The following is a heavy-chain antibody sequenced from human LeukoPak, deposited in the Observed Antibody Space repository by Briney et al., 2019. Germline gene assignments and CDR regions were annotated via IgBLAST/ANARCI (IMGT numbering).Heavy chain of an antibody. CDR2: IYPGDSDT. CDR3: AKGVITSEVAFDI. V-gene: IGHV5-51*01. D-gene: IGHD3-22*01. Sequence: GESLKISCKGSGYSFTSYWIGWVRQMPGKGLEWMGIIYPGDSDTRYSPSFQGQVTISANKSISTAYLQWSSLKASDTAMYYCAKGVITSEVAFDIWGQGTMVTVSS. J-gene: IGHJ3*02. CDR1: GYSFTSYW.